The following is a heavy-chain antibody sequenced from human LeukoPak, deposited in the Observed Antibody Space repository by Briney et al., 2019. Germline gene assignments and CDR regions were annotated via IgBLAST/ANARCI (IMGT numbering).Heavy chain of an antibody. CDR1: GYTFTGYY. CDR3: ASGRENYGSGSHDDAFGI. V-gene: IGHV1-2*02. Sequence: ASVQVSCKASGYTFTGYYMHWVRQAPGHGREWMGWIYPNSGGSNYALKFQGRVTMNKDTSISTAYMELSRLRSDDTAVYYCASGRENYGSGSHDDAFGIWGQGTMVTVSS. J-gene: IGHJ3*02. CDR2: IYPNSGGS. D-gene: IGHD3-10*01.